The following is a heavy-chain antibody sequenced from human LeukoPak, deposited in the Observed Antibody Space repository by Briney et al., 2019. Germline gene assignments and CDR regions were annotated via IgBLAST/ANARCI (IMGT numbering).Heavy chain of an antibody. CDR2: SWDGSIT. V-gene: IGHV3-43*01. D-gene: IGHD5-12*01. CDR1: GFSFDQSF. Sequence: GGSLRLSCAVSGFSFDQSFMHWVRQFPGKGLEWVSLSWDGSITKYADSVKGRFTISRDNTGKSLFLEMNSLRSEDSAFYYCACGYTYGFEGHYIDPWGQGTLVTVAS. CDR3: ACGYTYGFEGHYIDP. J-gene: IGHJ5*02.